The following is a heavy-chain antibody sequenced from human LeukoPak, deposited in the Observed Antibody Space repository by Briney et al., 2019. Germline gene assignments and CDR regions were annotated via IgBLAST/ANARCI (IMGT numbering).Heavy chain of an antibody. Sequence: SETLSLTCAVYGESLSAFYWSWIRQPPGKGLEGMGEINQSGNTNYNPSLKSRVTISVDTSKNHFSLKVSPVTAADTGVYYCARGRRDYTSSGSNWFDPWGEGTLVTVSS. CDR3: ARGRRDYTSSGSNWFDP. V-gene: IGHV4-34*01. CDR2: INQSGNT. CDR1: GESLSAFY. J-gene: IGHJ5*02. D-gene: IGHD4-11*01.